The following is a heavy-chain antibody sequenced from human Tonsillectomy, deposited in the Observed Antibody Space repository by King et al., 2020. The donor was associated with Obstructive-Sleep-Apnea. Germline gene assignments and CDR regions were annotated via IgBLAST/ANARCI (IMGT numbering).Heavy chain of an antibody. Sequence: VQLVESGGGVVQPGRSLRLSCAASGFTFSSYAMHWVRQAPGKGLEGVAVISYDGSNKYYADSVKGRFTISRDNSKNTLYLQMNSLRAEDTVVYYCARDGQQLVSGDYWGQGTLVTVSS. CDR2: ISYDGSNK. J-gene: IGHJ4*02. CDR1: GFTFSSYA. CDR3: ARDGQQLVSGDY. D-gene: IGHD6-13*01. V-gene: IGHV3-30*04.